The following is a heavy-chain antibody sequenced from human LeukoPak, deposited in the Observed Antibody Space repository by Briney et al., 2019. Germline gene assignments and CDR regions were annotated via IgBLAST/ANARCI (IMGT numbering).Heavy chain of an antibody. J-gene: IGHJ4*02. V-gene: IGHV1-69*04. D-gene: IGHD1-26*01. CDR2: IIPILGIA. Sequence: SVKASCKASGGTFRNYGIAWVRQAPGQGLEWMGRIIPILGIANYAQKFQGRVTITADKSTSTAYMELSSLRSEDTAVYYCAGGGIVGATLDYWGQGTLVTVSS. CDR3: AGGGIVGATLDY. CDR1: GGTFRNYG.